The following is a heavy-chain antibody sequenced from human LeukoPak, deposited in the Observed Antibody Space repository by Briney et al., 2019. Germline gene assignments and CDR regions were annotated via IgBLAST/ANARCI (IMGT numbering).Heavy chain of an antibody. CDR1: GFTFDDYA. V-gene: IGHV3-9*01. CDR3: AKDRGGIVGAPDNL. Sequence: GGSLRLSCAASGFTFDDYAMHWVRQAPGKGLEWVSGISWNSGSIGYADSVKGRFTISRDNAKNSLYLQMNSLRAEDTALYYCAKDRGGIVGAPDNLWGRGTLVTVSS. D-gene: IGHD1-26*01. CDR2: ISWNSGSI. J-gene: IGHJ2*01.